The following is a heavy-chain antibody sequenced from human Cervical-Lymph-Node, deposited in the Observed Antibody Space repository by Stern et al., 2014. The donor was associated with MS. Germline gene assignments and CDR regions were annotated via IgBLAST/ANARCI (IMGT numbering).Heavy chain of an antibody. J-gene: IGHJ5*02. CDR1: GGTFSKFP. CDR2: LFPVFGTP. Sequence: GQLLQSGAEVTKPGSSVKVSCKASGGTFSKFPSSWVRQAPGQGLEWMGGLFPVFGTPTYAQEFRGRVTITADVSTSTVYMELSSLRSDDTAVYYCALSSETSDRWYSLGYDLWGQGTLVTVSS. CDR3: ALSSETSDRWYSLGYDL. D-gene: IGHD6-13*01. V-gene: IGHV1-69*01.